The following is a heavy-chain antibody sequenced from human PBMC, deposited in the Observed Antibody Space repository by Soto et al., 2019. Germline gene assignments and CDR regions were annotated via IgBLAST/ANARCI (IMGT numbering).Heavy chain of an antibody. J-gene: IGHJ4*02. CDR3: ARDETKILGVLTLFDY. CDR2: ISGGSTYI. CDR1: GFTFSNYG. Sequence: EVQLVESGGGLVKPGGSLRLSCAASGFTFSNYGMYWVRQAPGKGLEWVSIISGGSTYIYYADSLKGRFTISRDNVKNSLYLQMNSLRAEDTAMYYCARDETKILGVLTLFDYWGQGTLVTVSS. V-gene: IGHV3-21*01. D-gene: IGHD3-3*01.